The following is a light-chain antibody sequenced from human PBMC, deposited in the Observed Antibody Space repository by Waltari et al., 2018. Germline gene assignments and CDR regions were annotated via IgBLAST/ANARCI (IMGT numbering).Light chain of an antibody. CDR1: SSDVGSYNL. CDR3: CSYAGSSTPVV. V-gene: IGLV2-23*01. J-gene: IGLJ2*01. Sequence: QSALTQPASVSGSPGQSITISCTGTSSDVGSYNLVSWYQQHPGKAPKLMIYEGSKRPSGVSKSFSGSKSGNTASLTSSGLQAEDEADYYCCSYAGSSTPVVFGGGTKLTVL. CDR2: EGS.